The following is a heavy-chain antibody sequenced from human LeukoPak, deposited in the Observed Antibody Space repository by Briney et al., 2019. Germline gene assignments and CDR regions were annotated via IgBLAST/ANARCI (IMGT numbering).Heavy chain of an antibody. CDR3: ARDVMLRGYYYGMDV. Sequence: SETLSLTCAVYGGSFSGYYWSWIRQPPGKGLERIGEINRSGSTNYNPSLKSRVTISVDTSKNQFSLKLSSVTAADTAVYYCARDVMLRGYYYGMDVWGQGTTVTVSS. CDR1: GGSFSGYY. V-gene: IGHV4-34*01. CDR2: INRSGST. D-gene: IGHD3-16*01. J-gene: IGHJ6*02.